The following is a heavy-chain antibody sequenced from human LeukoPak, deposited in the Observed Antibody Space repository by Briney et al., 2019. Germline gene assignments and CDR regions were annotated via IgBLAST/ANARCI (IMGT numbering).Heavy chain of an antibody. D-gene: IGHD3-22*01. J-gene: IGHJ4*02. CDR3: ARFPHSYDSSGYSF. V-gene: IGHV3-74*01. CDR2: INSDGSSR. CDR1: GFTFSSYC. Sequence: PGGSLRLSCAASGFTFSSYCMHWVRQGPGKGLVWVSRINSDGSSRNYADSGKGRVIISRENAKNTLYLQMNRLRDEDTAVYYCARFPHSYDSSGYSFWGQGNLVTVSS.